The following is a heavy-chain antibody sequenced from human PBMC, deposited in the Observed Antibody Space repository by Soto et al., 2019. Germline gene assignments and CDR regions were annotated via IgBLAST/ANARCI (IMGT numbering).Heavy chain of an antibody. V-gene: IGHV3-23*01. CDR2: ISGSGGST. Sequence: PGGSLRLSCSASGFTFITYAMSWVRQAPGKGLEWVSAISGSGGSTYYADSVKGRFTISRDNSRNTLFLQMNSLRAEDTAIYYCVKDLGYYDFWSGYYTDPLGGAFDIWGQGTMVTVSS. D-gene: IGHD3-3*01. CDR1: GFTFITYA. CDR3: VKDLGYYDFWSGYYTDPLGGAFDI. J-gene: IGHJ3*02.